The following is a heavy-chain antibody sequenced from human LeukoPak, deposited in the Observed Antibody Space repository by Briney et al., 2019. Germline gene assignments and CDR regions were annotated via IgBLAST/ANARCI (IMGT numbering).Heavy chain of an antibody. Sequence: PSETLSLTCTVSGGSMSSYYWSWIRQPPGKGLEWIGYIYYSGSTNYNPSLKSRVTISVDTSKNQFTLKLSSVTAADTAVYYCARESYYDSSGYYVGYWGQGTLVTVSS. CDR3: ARESYYDSSGYYVGY. CDR2: IYYSGST. D-gene: IGHD3-22*01. CDR1: GGSMSSYY. J-gene: IGHJ4*02. V-gene: IGHV4-59*12.